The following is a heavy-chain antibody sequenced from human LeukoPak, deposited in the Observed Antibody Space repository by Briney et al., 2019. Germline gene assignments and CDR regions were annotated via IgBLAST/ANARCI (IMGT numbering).Heavy chain of an antibody. CDR2: INPNSGGT. CDR3: ARGLYSSSWYFDY. V-gene: IGHV1-2*02. J-gene: IGHJ4*02. CDR1: GYTFTGYY. Sequence: ASVKVSCKASGYTFTGYYMHWVRQAPGQGLEWMGWINPNSGGTNYAQKFQGRVTITADKSTSTAYMELSSLRSEDTAVYYCARGLYSSSWYFDYWGQGTLVTVSS. D-gene: IGHD6-6*01.